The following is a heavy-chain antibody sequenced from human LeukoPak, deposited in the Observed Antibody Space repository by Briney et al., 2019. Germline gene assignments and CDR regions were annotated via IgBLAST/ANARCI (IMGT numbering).Heavy chain of an antibody. CDR3: ASTGYCSSTSCPRPGRY. V-gene: IGHV4-34*01. D-gene: IGHD2-2*01. CDR1: GGSFSGYY. J-gene: IGHJ4*02. CDR2: INHSGST. Sequence: SETLSLACAVYGGSFSGYYWSWIRQPPGKGLEWIGEINHSGSTNYNPSLKSRVTISVDTSKNQFSLKLSSVTAADTAVYYCASTGYCSSTSCPRPGRYWGQGTLVTVSS.